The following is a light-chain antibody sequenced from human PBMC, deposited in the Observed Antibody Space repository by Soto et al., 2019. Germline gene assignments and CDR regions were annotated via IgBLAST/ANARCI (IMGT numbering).Light chain of an antibody. CDR1: SSDGDDYKY. Sequence: QSALTQPASVSGYPGQSITISCTGTSSDGDDYKYVSWYQQHPGKAPKLMISEVTNRPSGVSDRFSGSKSGNTASLTISGLQAEDEADYYCSSFTSRFTFVFGTGTKVTVL. V-gene: IGLV2-14*01. J-gene: IGLJ1*01. CDR3: SSFTSRFTFV. CDR2: EVT.